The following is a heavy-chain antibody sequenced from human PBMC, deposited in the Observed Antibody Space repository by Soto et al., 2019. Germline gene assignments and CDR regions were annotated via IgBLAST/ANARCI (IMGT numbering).Heavy chain of an antibody. D-gene: IGHD2-2*01. V-gene: IGHV1-8*01. CDR3: ARVGSTSWKGEWFDP. Sequence: ASVKVSCKASGYTFTSYDINWVRQATGQGLERMGWMNPNSGNTGYAQKFQGRVTMTRNTSISTAYMELSSLRSEDTAVYYCARVGSTSWKGEWFDPWGQGTLVTVSS. J-gene: IGHJ5*02. CDR1: GYTFTSYD. CDR2: MNPNSGNT.